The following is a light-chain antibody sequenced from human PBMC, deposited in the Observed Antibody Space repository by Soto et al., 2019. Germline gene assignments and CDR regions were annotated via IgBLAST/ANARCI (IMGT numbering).Light chain of an antibody. CDR3: QQRSKWPVT. CDR1: QSVSEF. Sequence: EVVLTQSPATLSLSPGERATLSCRASQSVSEFLAWYQQKPGQAPRLLIYDASNRATGIPARFSGSGSGTDFTLTISSLEAEDFALYYCQQRSKWPVTFGGGTKVDMK. CDR2: DAS. J-gene: IGKJ4*01. V-gene: IGKV3-11*01.